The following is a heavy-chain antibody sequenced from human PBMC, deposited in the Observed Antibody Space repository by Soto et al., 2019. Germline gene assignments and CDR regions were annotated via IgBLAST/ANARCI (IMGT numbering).Heavy chain of an antibody. CDR3: ARVGLYDFWSGYSNWLAP. CDR1: GYTFTSYG. Sequence: GASVKVSCKASGYTFTSYGISWVRQAPGQGLEWMGWISAYNGNTNYAQKLQGRVTMTTDTSTSTAYMELRSLRSDDTAVYYCARVGLYDFWSGYSNWLAPWGKGPLVTV. D-gene: IGHD3-3*01. CDR2: ISAYNGNT. J-gene: IGHJ5*02. V-gene: IGHV1-18*01.